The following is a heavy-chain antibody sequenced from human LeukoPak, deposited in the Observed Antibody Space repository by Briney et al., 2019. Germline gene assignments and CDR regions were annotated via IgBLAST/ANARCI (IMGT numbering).Heavy chain of an antibody. CDR2: IIPIFGTA. CDR1: GYTFTSYA. Sequence: ASVKVSCKASGYTFTSYAISWVRQAPGQGLEWMGGIIPIFGTANYAQKFQGRVTITADESTSTAYMELSSLRSEDTAVYYCARERLGYGYDYYYYGMDVWGQGTTVTVSS. CDR3: ARERLGYGYDYYYYGMDV. D-gene: IGHD5-18*01. V-gene: IGHV1-69*13. J-gene: IGHJ6*02.